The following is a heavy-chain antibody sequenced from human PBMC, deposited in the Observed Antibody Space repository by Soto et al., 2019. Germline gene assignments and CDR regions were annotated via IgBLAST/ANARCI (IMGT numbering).Heavy chain of an antibody. CDR3: AKSIKGRAAAGTRGGFYYYYYGMDV. J-gene: IGHJ6*02. V-gene: IGHV1-46*01. Sequence: ASVKVSCKASGYTFTSYYMHWVRQAPGQGLEWMGIINPSGGSTSYAQKFQGRVTMTRDTSTSTVYMELSSLRSEDTAVYYCAKSIKGRAAAGTRGGFYYYYYGMDVWGQGTTVTAP. CDR2: INPSGGST. CDR1: GYTFTSYY. D-gene: IGHD6-13*01.